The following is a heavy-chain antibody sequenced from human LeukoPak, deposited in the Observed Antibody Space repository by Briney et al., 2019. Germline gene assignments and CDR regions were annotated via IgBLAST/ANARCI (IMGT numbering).Heavy chain of an antibody. V-gene: IGHV1-2*02. Sequence: ASVKVSCKASGYTFTDYYIHWVRQAPGQGLEWMGWINPNSGGTNYAQKFQGRVTMTRDTSISTAYMELSRLRSDDTAVYYCAVLAYCGGDCYHYFDYWGQGTLVTVSS. CDR1: GYTFTDYY. J-gene: IGHJ4*02. CDR2: INPNSGGT. D-gene: IGHD2-21*02. CDR3: AVLAYCGGDCYHYFDY.